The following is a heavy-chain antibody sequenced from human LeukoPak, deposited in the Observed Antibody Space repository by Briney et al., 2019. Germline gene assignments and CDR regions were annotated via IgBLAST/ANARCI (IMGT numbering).Heavy chain of an antibody. CDR3: ARFVWFGELSFDY. J-gene: IGHJ4*02. V-gene: IGHV4-59*01. CDR1: GGSISSYY. Sequence: PSETLSLTCLVSGGSISSYYWSWIRQPPGKGLGWNGYTYYSGSTNYNPYLKIRVTISVDTSKDQFSLKLSSVTAADTAVYYCARFVWFGELSFDYWGQGTLVTVSS. D-gene: IGHD3-10*01. CDR2: TYYSGST.